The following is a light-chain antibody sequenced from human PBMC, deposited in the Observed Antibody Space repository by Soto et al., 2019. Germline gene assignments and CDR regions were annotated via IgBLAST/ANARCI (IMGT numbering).Light chain of an antibody. CDR1: QSVSSD. J-gene: IGKJ5*01. Sequence: EIVLTQSPATLSLSPGERATLSCRASQSVSSDLAWYRQKPGQAPRLLICGASTRPAGIPARFSGSGSGTDFTLTISSLEPEDFAVYYCQQRSNRPPGITFGQGTRLEIK. CDR3: QQRSNRPPGIT. V-gene: IGKV3-11*01. CDR2: GAS.